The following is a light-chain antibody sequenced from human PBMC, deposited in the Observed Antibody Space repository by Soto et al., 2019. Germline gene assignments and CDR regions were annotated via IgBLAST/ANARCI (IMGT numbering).Light chain of an antibody. CDR2: GAS. CDR1: ESVSSSY. CDR3: QQYGSSPLYS. Sequence: EIVLTQSPVTLSLSPGERATLSCRASESVSSSYLAWYQQKPGQAPRLLIYGASTRATDIPDRFSGSGSGTDFTLTISRLEPEDFAVYFCQQYGSSPLYSFGQGTRLEI. V-gene: IGKV3-20*01. J-gene: IGKJ2*01.